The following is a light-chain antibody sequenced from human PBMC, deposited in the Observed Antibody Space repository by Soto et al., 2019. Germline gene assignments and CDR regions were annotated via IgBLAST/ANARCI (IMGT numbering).Light chain of an antibody. CDR2: AAS. CDR1: QGISSY. Sequence: TGDRVKFRRRMSQGISSYLAWYQQKPGKAPELLIYAASTLQSGVPSRFSGSGSGTDFTRTISSLKSEDFATYYCQQYYSYPPTFGQGTKVDIK. CDR3: QQYYSYPPT. J-gene: IGKJ1*01. V-gene: IGKV1D-8*01.